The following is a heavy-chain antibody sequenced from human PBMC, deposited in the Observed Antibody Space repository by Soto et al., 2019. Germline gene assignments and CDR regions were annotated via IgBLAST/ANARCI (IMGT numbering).Heavy chain of an antibody. J-gene: IGHJ4*02. CDR2: IYSGGTT. V-gene: IGHV3-66*01. D-gene: IGHD2-15*01. Sequence: EVPLVESGGGLVQPGGSLTLSCAASGVTVSNNWMTWVRQAPGKGLELVSLIYSGGTTHYADSVKGRFTIYRDGSKNMVYLQMNGLRVEDTAVYYCARNLPETPLGYWGQGTLVTVSS. CDR1: GVTVSNNW. CDR3: ARNLPETPLGY.